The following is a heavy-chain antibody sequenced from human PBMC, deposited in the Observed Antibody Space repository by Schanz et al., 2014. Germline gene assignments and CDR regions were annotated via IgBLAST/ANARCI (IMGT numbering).Heavy chain of an antibody. V-gene: IGHV3-74*01. J-gene: IGHJ4*02. D-gene: IGHD4-17*01. CDR1: GFTFSDYH. CDR3: VRDTDYHFDY. Sequence: EVQLVESGGGLVQPGGSLRLSCAASGFTFSDYHMHWVRQAPGKGLVWVSRTSNDGSFTTFADSVKGRFTISRDNAKNTLYLQMNSLRAEDTAVYYCVRDTDYHFDYWGQGTLVTVSS. CDR2: TSNDGSFT.